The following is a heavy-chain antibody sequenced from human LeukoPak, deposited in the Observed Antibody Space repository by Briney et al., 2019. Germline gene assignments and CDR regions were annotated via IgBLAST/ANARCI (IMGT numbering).Heavy chain of an antibody. J-gene: IGHJ6*03. CDR3: ARHYSNYAYYYYMDV. V-gene: IGHV4-39*01. Sequence: SETLSLTCTVSGGSISSSSYYWGWIRQPPGKGLEWIGSIFHSGSSYYNPSLKSRVTMSIDTSKNQFSLKLSSVTAADTAVYYCARHYSNYAYYYYMDVWGKGTTVTVSS. CDR2: IFHSGSS. CDR1: GGSISSSSYY. D-gene: IGHD4-11*01.